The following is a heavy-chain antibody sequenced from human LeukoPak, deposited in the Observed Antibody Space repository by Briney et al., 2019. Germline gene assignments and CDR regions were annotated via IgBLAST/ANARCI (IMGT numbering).Heavy chain of an antibody. CDR3: AKKGIAVAGTLAYYFDY. CDR1: GFTFSSYA. V-gene: IGHV3-23*01. CDR2: ISGSGGST. D-gene: IGHD6-19*01. Sequence: GGSLRLSCAASGFTFSSYAMNWVRQAPGKGLEWVSAISGSGGSTYYADSVKGRFTISRDNSKNTLYLQMNSLRAEDTAVYYCAKKGIAVAGTLAYYFDYWGQGTLVTVSS. J-gene: IGHJ4*02.